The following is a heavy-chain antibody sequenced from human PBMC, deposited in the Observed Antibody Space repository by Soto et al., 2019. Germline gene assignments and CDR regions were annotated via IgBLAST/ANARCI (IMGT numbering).Heavy chain of an antibody. J-gene: IGHJ4*02. Sequence: GGSLRLSCAASGFTFSSYAMSWVRQAPGKGLKWVSSISGSGGSAYYADSVRGRFTISRDNSKNTLYLQMNSLRAEDTAIYYCAKDEYFDFWSGYYAYWGQGTLATVSS. CDR2: ISGSGGSA. D-gene: IGHD3-3*01. CDR1: GFTFSSYA. V-gene: IGHV3-23*01. CDR3: AKDEYFDFWSGYYAY.